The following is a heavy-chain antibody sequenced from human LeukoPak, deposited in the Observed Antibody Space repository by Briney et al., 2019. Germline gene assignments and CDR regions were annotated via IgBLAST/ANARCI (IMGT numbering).Heavy chain of an antibody. CDR2: LFTGGGRT. CDR1: GFTFSSYA. Sequence: GGSLRLSCAASGFTFSSYAMHWVRQAPGKGLEWVSVLFTGGGRTLYADSVKGRFTISGDTSRTTLYLQMNGLRAEDTAVYYCAKECDYSPGHKFDLWGQGTLVTVSS. CDR3: AKECDYSPGHKFDL. D-gene: IGHD3-10*01. V-gene: IGHV3-23*01. J-gene: IGHJ4*02.